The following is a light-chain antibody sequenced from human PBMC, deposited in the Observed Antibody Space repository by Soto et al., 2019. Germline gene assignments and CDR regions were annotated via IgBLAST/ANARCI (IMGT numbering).Light chain of an antibody. CDR1: SSNIGTNT. CDR2: RNS. Sequence: QPVLTQTPSTSGPPGQRVTVSCSGSSSNIGTNTVNWYQQVPGTAPKLLIFRNSQRPSGVPDRFSGSKSGTSASLAIGGLQSEDEADYYCAAWDDSLNGVVFGGGTQLTVL. V-gene: IGLV1-44*01. CDR3: AAWDDSLNGVV. J-gene: IGLJ2*01.